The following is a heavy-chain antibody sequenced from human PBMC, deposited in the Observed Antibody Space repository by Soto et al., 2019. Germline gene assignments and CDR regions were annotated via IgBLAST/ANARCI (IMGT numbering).Heavy chain of an antibody. D-gene: IGHD3-10*02. CDR1: GYNFPNYW. Sequence: GESLKISCKGSGYNFPNYWISWVRQMPGKGLEWMGTIDPGDSYTNYSPSFQGHVTISADKTITTAYLQWSSLQASDTAMYYCARLGSTRRFDPWGQGTLVTVSS. CDR3: ARLGSTRRFDP. CDR2: IDPGDSYT. J-gene: IGHJ5*02. V-gene: IGHV5-10-1*01.